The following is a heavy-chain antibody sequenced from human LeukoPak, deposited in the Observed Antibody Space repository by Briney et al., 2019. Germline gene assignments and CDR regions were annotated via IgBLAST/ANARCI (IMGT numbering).Heavy chain of an antibody. V-gene: IGHV1-46*03. Sequence: ASVKVSCKASGYTFTSYYMHWVRQAPGQGLEWMGIINPSGGSTSYAQKFQGRVTMTRDMSTSTVYMELNSLKTEDTAVYYCTRGVRYYYDSSGYNPFDYWGQGTLVTVSS. J-gene: IGHJ4*02. CDR1: GYTFTSYY. CDR3: TRGVRYYYDSSGYNPFDY. CDR2: INPSGGST. D-gene: IGHD3-22*01.